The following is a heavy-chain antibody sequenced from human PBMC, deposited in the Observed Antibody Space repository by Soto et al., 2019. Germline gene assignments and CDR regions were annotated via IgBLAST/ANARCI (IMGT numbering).Heavy chain of an antibody. D-gene: IGHD3-10*01. J-gene: IGHJ3*02. CDR2: KNPNSGNT. CDR3: ARGINYYDSGDDAFDI. V-gene: IGHV1-8*01. Sequence: QVQLVQSGAEVKKPGASVKVSCKASGYTFTSYDINWVRQATGQGLEWMGWKNPNSGNTGYAQKFQGRVTITRNPSISRAYMELRRLRSEDTAVYYCARGINYYDSGDDAFDIWGQGTMVTVSS. CDR1: GYTFTSYD.